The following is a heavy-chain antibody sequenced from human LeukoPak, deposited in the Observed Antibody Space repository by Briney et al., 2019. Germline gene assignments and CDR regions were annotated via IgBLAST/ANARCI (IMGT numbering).Heavy chain of an antibody. Sequence: PGRSLRLSCAASGFTFRNYAMYWVRQAPGRGLEWAAVVSFDGNTTFYSDSVKGLFAISRDNSKNTLYLEMNSLRPEDTAVYYCARFRAATTRFDYWGQGTLVTVSP. CDR1: GFTFRNYA. CDR2: VSFDGNTT. D-gene: IGHD1/OR15-1a*01. J-gene: IGHJ4*02. CDR3: ARFRAATTRFDY. V-gene: IGHV3-30*09.